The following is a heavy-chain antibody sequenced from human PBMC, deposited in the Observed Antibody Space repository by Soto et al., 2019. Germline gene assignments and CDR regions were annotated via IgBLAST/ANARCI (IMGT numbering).Heavy chain of an antibody. CDR2: ISYDGSNE. CDR1: GFTFSSYG. V-gene: IGHV3-30*18. J-gene: IGHJ4*02. D-gene: IGHD3-22*01. CDR3: AKDTYSHDRSGYYIFDD. Sequence: QVQLVESGGGVVQPGRSLRLSCAVSGFTFSSYGMHWVRQAPGKGLEWVAHISYDGSNEHYVDSVKGRFTISRDNSKNTLYLQMNSLRDEDTDVYYCAKDTYSHDRSGYYIFDDWGQGTLVTVSS.